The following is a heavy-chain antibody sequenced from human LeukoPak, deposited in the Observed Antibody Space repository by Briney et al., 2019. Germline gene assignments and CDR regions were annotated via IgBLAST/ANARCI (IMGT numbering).Heavy chain of an antibody. CDR3: AKDLVIWQSGNYFDY. D-gene: IGHD3-10*01. J-gene: IGHJ4*02. CDR2: ISGSGGST. V-gene: IGHV3-23*01. CDR1: GFTFRAYW. Sequence: EGSLRPSCAASGFTFRAYWMSWVRQAPGKGLEWVSAISGSGGSTYYADSVKGRFTISRDNSKNTLYLQMNSLRAEDTAVYYCAKDLVIWQSGNYFDYWGQGTLVTVSS.